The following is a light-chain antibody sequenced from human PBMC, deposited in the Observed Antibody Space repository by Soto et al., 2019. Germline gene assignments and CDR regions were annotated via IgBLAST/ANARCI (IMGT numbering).Light chain of an antibody. J-gene: IGKJ1*01. CDR1: QSISSNY. V-gene: IGKV3-20*01. Sequence: ENLLTQSPGTLSLSPGERATLSCRASQSISSNYLAWYQQRPGQAPRLLINAASSRATGIPNRFSGSGSVTDFTLTISRLEPEDFAVYYCQQFASSPTWTFGQGTKVEFK. CDR3: QQFASSPTWT. CDR2: AAS.